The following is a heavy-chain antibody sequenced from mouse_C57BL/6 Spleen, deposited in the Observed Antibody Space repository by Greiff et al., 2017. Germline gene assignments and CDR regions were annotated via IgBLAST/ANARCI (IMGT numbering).Heavy chain of an antibody. Sequence: VQLQQSGPELVKPGASVKMSCKASGYTFTDYNMHWVKQSHGKSLEWIGYINPNNGGTSYNQKFKGKATLTVNKSSSTAYMELRSLTSEDSAVYYCARSPLYYDYDAWFAYWGQGTLVTVSA. CDR1: GYTFTDYN. J-gene: IGHJ3*01. CDR3: ARSPLYYDYDAWFAY. D-gene: IGHD2-4*01. V-gene: IGHV1-22*01. CDR2: INPNNGGT.